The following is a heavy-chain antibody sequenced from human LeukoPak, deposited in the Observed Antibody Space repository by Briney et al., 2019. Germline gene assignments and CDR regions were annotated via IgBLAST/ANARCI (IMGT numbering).Heavy chain of an antibody. CDR2: IYPGDSDT. Sequence: GGGLKISFEGSGYRFTSYWIGWGRRKAGKGVEWMGIIYPGDSDTRYSPSFEGEVTISADKYIKTAYLQWSSLKASDTAMYYCARQTPAPYYMDVWGKGTTVTVSS. D-gene: IGHD1-14*01. CDR1: GYRFTSYW. CDR3: ARQTPAPYYMDV. J-gene: IGHJ6*03. V-gene: IGHV5-51*01.